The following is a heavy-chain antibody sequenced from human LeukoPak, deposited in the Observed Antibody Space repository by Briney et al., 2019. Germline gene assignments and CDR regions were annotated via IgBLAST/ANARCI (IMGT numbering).Heavy chain of an antibody. J-gene: IGHJ4*02. CDR1: GFNFGSDA. CDR2: IWSDGSND. V-gene: IGHV3-30*02. D-gene: IGHD6-6*01. Sequence: GRSLRLSCTASGFNFGSDAMHWVRQAPGKGLEWVAFIWSDGSNDHYADSVKGRFTISRDNSKNTLYLQMNSLRAEDTAVYFCAKDATARPTIDYWGQGTLVTVSS. CDR3: AKDATARPTIDY.